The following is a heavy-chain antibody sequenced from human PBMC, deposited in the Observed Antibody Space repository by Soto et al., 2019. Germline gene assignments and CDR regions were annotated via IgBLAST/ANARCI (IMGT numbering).Heavy chain of an antibody. CDR2: IYYSGST. J-gene: IGHJ1*01. V-gene: IGHV4-31*03. CDR3: ASSSPLSSGYYFAIQH. Sequence: PSETLSLTCTVSGGSISSGGYYWSWIRQHPGKGLEWIGYIYYSGSTYYNPSLKSRVTISVDTSKNQFSLKLSSVTAADTAVYYCASSSPLSSGYYFAIQHWGQGTLVTVSS. CDR1: GGSISSGGYY. D-gene: IGHD3-22*01.